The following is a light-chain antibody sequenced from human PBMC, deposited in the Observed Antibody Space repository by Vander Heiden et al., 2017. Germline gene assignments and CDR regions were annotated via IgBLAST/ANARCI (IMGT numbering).Light chain of an antibody. CDR1: QSVSSN. CDR2: GAS. CDR3: HQYNNWPHS. J-gene: IGKJ1*01. Sequence: EIVMTQSPATLSVSPGERATLSCRASQSVSSNLACYQQKPGQAPRLLNYGASTRATAFPARFSGSGSGTEFTLTISSLQSEDFAAYYCHQYNNWPHSFGQGTKVEIK. V-gene: IGKV3-15*01.